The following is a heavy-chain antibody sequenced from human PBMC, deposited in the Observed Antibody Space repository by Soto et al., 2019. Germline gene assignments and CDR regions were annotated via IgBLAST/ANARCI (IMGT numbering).Heavy chain of an antibody. D-gene: IGHD2-2*01. Sequence: PGGSLRLSCAASGFTFSSYWMSWVRQAPGKGLEWVANIKQDGSEKYYVDSVKGRFTISRDNAKNSLYLQMNSLRAEDTAVYYCARDRIPDIVVGPAYGMDVWGQGTTVTVSS. CDR3: ARDRIPDIVVGPAYGMDV. CDR1: GFTFSSYW. V-gene: IGHV3-7*01. CDR2: IKQDGSEK. J-gene: IGHJ6*02.